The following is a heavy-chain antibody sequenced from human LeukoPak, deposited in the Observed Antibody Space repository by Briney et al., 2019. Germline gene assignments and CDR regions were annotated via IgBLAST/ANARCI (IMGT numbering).Heavy chain of an antibody. CDR1: GYTFTGYY. CDR3: ARVVLKGVDAFDI. Sequence: VASVKVSCKASGYTFTGYYMHWVRQAPGQGLEWMGWINPNSGGTNYAQKFQGRVTMTWDTSISTAYMELRSLRSDDTAVYYCARVVLKGVDAFDIWGQGTMVTVSS. J-gene: IGHJ3*02. V-gene: IGHV1-2*02. CDR2: INPNSGGT. D-gene: IGHD2-21*01.